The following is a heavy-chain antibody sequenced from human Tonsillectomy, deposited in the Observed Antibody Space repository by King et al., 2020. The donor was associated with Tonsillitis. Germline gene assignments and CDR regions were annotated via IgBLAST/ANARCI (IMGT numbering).Heavy chain of an antibody. J-gene: IGHJ5*02. V-gene: IGHV3-23*01. CDR3: AKGGEAVAVWFDP. CDR1: GFTFSNYA. CDR2: ISGSGSNT. D-gene: IGHD6-19*01. Sequence: VQLLESGGGLVQPGGSLRLSCAASGFTFSNYAMSWVRQAPGKGLEWVSTISGSGSNTYYADSMKGRFTISRDNSKNTQYLQMNSLRAEDTAVYYCAKGGEAVAVWFDPWGQGTLVTVSS.